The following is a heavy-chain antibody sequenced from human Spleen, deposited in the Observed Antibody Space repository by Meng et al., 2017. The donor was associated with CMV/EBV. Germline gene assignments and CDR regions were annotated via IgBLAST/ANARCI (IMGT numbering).Heavy chain of an antibody. CDR2: ISGSSSTI. J-gene: IGHJ4*02. CDR3: VRDLGVSAWVIFEY. CDR1: GFIVSRNY. V-gene: IGHV3-48*02. D-gene: IGHD2-21*01. Sequence: GESLKISCAASGFIVSRNYMSWVRQAPGKGLEWVSYISGSSSTIYYADSVKGRFTISRDNAKNSLSLQMNSLRDEDTAVYYCVRDLGVSAWVIFEYWGQGTLVTVSS.